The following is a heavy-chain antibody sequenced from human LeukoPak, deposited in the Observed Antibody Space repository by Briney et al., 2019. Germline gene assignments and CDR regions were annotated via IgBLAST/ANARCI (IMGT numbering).Heavy chain of an antibody. CDR1: GGPFTDYSGYS. V-gene: IGHV4-34*01. D-gene: IGHD2-8*02. J-gene: IGHJ6*03. CDR2: INHSGSP. CDR3: ARVRHDPLEYWYYIDL. Sequence: SETLSLTCAVYGGPFTDYSGYSWTWIRQPPGKGLEWIGEINHSGSPNYNPSLESRLTISVDTSKMQFSLKLNSVTAADAAVYHCARVRHDPLEYWYYIDLWGNGTMVTVSS.